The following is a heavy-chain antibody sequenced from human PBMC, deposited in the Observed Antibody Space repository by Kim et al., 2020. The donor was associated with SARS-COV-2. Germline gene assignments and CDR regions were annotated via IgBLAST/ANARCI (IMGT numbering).Heavy chain of an antibody. CDR2: INHSGST. CDR1: GGSFSGYY. J-gene: IGHJ6*02. CDR3: ARGFDTHVVVTAIPLYYYYYGMDV. V-gene: IGHV4-34*01. Sequence: SETLSLTCAVYGGSFSGYYWSWIRQPPGKGLEWIGEINHSGSTNYNPSLKSRVTISVDTSKNQFSLKLSSVTAADTAVYYCARGFDTHVVVTAIPLYYYYYGMDVWGQGTTVTVSS. D-gene: IGHD2-21*02.